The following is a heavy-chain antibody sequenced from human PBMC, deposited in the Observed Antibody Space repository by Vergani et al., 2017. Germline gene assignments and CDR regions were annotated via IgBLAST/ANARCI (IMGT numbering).Heavy chain of an antibody. V-gene: IGHV4-34*01. Sequence: QVQLQQWGAGLLKPSETLSLPCAVYGGSFSGYYWSWIRQPPGKGLEWIGEINHSGSTNYNPSLKSRVTISVDTSKNQFSLKLSSVTAADTAVYYCARTLTYRSGYYSYWGQGTLVTVSS. J-gene: IGHJ4*02. D-gene: IGHD3-22*01. CDR1: GGSFSGYY. CDR2: INHSGST. CDR3: ARTLTYRSGYYSY.